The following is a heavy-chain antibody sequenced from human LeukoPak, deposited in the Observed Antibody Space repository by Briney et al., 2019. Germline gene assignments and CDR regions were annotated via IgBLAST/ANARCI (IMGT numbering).Heavy chain of an antibody. V-gene: IGHV4-59*01. J-gene: IGHJ4*02. D-gene: IGHD3-10*01. CDR1: GGSISSYY. Sequence: SETLSLTCTVSGGSISSYYWSWIRQPPGKGLEWIGYIYYSGSTNYNPSLKSRVTISVDTSKNQFSLKLTSVTAADTAVYYCVRDRELTYWGQGILVTVSS. CDR3: VRDRELTY. CDR2: IYYSGST.